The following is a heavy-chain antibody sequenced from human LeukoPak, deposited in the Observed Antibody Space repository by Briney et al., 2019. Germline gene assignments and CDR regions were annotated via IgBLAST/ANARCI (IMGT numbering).Heavy chain of an antibody. CDR3: ARHRLRQPIDY. J-gene: IGHJ4*02. Sequence: SETLSLTCAVYGGSFSGDFWSWIRQSPGKGLEWIGEINHGGSTTYNPSLQSRVTMSVDTSTNQFSLKLSSVTAADTAVYYCARHRLRQPIDYWGQGTLVTVSS. V-gene: IGHV4-34*01. CDR2: INHGGST. CDR1: GGSFSGDF. D-gene: IGHD1-14*01.